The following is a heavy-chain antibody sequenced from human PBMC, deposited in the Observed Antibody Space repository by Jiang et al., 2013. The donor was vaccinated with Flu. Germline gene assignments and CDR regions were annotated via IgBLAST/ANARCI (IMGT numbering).Heavy chain of an antibody. D-gene: IGHD4-11*01. V-gene: IGHV1-8*01. CDR1: GYTFTSYD. Sequence: SGAEVKKPGASVKVSCKASGYTFTSYDINWVRQATGQGLEWMGWMNPNSGNTGYAQKFQGRVTMTRNTSISTAYMELSSLRSEDTAVYYCASGGYYSNYDYYGMDVWAKGPRSPSP. CDR3: ASGGYYSNYDYYGMDV. J-gene: IGHJ6*02. CDR2: MNPNSGNT.